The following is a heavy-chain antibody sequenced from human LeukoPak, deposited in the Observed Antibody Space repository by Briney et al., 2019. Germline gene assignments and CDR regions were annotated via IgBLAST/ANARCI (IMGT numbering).Heavy chain of an antibody. D-gene: IGHD5-18*01. V-gene: IGHV3-30-3*01. CDR1: GFTFSSYA. Sequence: PGRSLRLSCAASGFTFSSYAMHWVRQAPGKGLEWVAVISYDGSNKYYADSVKGRFTISRDNSKNTLYLQMNSLRAEDTAVYYCARDLWGPDSYGPVSDAFDIWGQGTMVTVSS. CDR2: ISYDGSNK. CDR3: ARDLWGPDSYGPVSDAFDI. J-gene: IGHJ3*02.